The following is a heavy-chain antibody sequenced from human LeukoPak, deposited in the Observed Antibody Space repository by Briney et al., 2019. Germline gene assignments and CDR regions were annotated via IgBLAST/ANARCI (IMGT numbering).Heavy chain of an antibody. CDR2: ITIGGGRT. CDR3: AKGERPQFLTHTYDY. J-gene: IGHJ4*02. CDR1: GFTFSSYA. D-gene: IGHD3-3*01. Sequence: GGSLSLSCESSGFTFSSYAMAWYRQAPRQGQEFVSNITIGGGRTYSPDSVKGRFTISRDNSKNTLSLQMSRLRAEDTAVYYCAKGERPQFLTHTYDYWGQGTEVTVSS. V-gene: IGHV3-23*01.